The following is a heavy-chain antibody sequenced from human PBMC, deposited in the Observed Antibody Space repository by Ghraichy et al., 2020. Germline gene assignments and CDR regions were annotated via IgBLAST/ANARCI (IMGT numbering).Heavy chain of an antibody. J-gene: IGHJ4*02. CDR3: AHSLVYDYSNYGGSFDY. D-gene: IGHD4-11*01. Sequence: SGPTLVKPTQTLTLTCTFSGFSLITSGVGVGWIRQPPGKALEWLALIYWNDDKRYSPSLKSRLTITKDTSKNQVVLTMTNMDPVDTATYYCAHSLVYDYSNYGGSFDYWGQGTLVTVSS. V-gene: IGHV2-5*01. CDR1: GFSLITSGVG. CDR2: IYWNDDK.